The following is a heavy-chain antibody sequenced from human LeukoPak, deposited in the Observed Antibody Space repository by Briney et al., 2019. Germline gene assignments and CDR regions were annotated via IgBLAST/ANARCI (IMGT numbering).Heavy chain of an antibody. CDR2: IIPILGIA. CDR1: GGTFSSYA. V-gene: IGHV1-69*04. J-gene: IGHJ4*02. CDR3: ARVGGETAFDY. D-gene: IGHD2-21*02. Sequence: ASVKVSCKASGGTFSSYAISWVRQPPGQGLEWMGRIIPILGIANYAQKFQGRVTITADKSTSTAYMELSSLRSEDTAVYYCARVGGETAFDYWGQGTLVTVSS.